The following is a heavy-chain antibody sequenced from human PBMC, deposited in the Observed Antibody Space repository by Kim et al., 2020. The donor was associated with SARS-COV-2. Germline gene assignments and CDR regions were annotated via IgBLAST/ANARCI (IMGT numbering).Heavy chain of an antibody. V-gene: IGHV1-18*01. Sequence: ASVKVSCKASGYTFTSYGISWVRQAPGQGLEWMGWISAYNGNTNYAQKLQGRVTMTTDTSTSTAYMELRSLRSDDTAVYYCARVRGDYPMYYFDYWGQGTLVTVSS. CDR3: ARVRGDYPMYYFDY. D-gene: IGHD4-17*01. CDR2: ISAYNGNT. CDR1: GYTFTSYG. J-gene: IGHJ4*02.